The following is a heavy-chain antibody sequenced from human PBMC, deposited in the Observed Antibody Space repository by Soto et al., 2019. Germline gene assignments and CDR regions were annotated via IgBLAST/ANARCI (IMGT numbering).Heavy chain of an antibody. CDR2: ISSGGSTI. D-gene: IGHD3-16*01. Sequence: PVGSLRLSCAASGFTFSTYEMNWVRQAPGKGLEWVSHISSGGSTIYYADSVKGRFTISRDNAKNSLFLQMNSLSVEDTAVYYCAREVSSVRGANWFDPWGQGTLVTVSS. J-gene: IGHJ5*01. CDR1: GFTFSTYE. V-gene: IGHV3-48*03. CDR3: AREVSSVRGANWFDP.